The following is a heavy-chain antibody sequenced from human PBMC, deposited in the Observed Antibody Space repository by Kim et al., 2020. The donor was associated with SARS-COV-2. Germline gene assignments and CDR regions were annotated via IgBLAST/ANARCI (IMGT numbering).Heavy chain of an antibody. Sequence: SETLSLTCTVSGGSISSSSYYWGWIRQPPGKGLEWIGSIYYSGSTYYNPSLKSRVTISVDTSKNQFSLKLSSVTAADTAVYYCARQWAMIVRGDAFDIWG. CDR2: IYYSGST. J-gene: IGHJ3*02. D-gene: IGHD3-22*01. V-gene: IGHV4-39*01. CDR1: GGSISSSSYY. CDR3: ARQWAMIVRGDAFDI.